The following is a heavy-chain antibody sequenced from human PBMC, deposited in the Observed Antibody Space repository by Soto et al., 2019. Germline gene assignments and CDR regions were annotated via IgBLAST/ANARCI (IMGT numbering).Heavy chain of an antibody. V-gene: IGHV4-31*03. CDR2: IYYSGST. J-gene: IGHJ4*02. CDR3: ARVAVNYDFWSGYLNEFDY. CDR1: GGSISSGGYY. Sequence: PSETLSLTCTVSGGSISSGGYYWSWIRQHPGKGLEWIGYIYYSGSTYYNPSLKSRVTISVDTSKNQFSLKLSSVTAADTAVYYCARVAVNYDFWSGYLNEFDYWGQGTLVTVSS. D-gene: IGHD3-3*01.